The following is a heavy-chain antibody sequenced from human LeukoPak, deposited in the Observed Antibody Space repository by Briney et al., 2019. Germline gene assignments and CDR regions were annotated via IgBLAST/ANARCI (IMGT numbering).Heavy chain of an antibody. Sequence: SETLSLTCAVYGGSFSGYYWSWIRQPPGKGLEWIGEINHSGSTNYNPSLKSRVTISVDTSKNQFSLKLSSVTAADTAVYYCARHLKGIAAAGRGRVNWFDPWGQGTLVTVSS. CDR2: INHSGST. CDR3: ARHLKGIAAAGRGRVNWFDP. D-gene: IGHD6-13*01. J-gene: IGHJ5*02. CDR1: GGSFSGYY. V-gene: IGHV4-34*01.